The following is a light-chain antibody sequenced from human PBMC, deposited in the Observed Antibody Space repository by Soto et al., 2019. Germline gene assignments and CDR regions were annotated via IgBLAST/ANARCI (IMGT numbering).Light chain of an antibody. CDR1: SSDVGGYNY. Sequence: QSVLTQPASVSGSPGQSITISCTGSSSDVGGYNYVSWYQQHPGKAPKLMIYGVYNRPSGVSNRFSGSKSGNTASLTISGLQAEDEADYYCSSFTNNNTPHVVFGGGTKLTVL. CDR3: SSFTNNNTPHVV. CDR2: GVY. J-gene: IGLJ2*01. V-gene: IGLV2-14*01.